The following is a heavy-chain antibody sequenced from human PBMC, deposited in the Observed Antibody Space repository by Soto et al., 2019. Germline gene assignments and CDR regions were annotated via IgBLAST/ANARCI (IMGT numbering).Heavy chain of an antibody. Sequence: SETLSLTCSVSGDSISNLDYFWAWIRQPPGQALEYIGYIYKSATTNYNPSVESRVSMSVDTSKNQFSLRLYSVTAADTAVYYCVRGPYNYNSRYFDYWGQGTLVTVSS. CDR1: GDSISNLDYF. J-gene: IGHJ4*02. CDR2: IYKSATT. D-gene: IGHD1-1*01. CDR3: VRGPYNYNSRYFDY. V-gene: IGHV4-30-4*01.